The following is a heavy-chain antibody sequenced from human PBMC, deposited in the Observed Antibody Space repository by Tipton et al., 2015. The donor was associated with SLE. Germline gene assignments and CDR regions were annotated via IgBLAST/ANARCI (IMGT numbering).Heavy chain of an antibody. CDR1: GGSISSGFYY. V-gene: IGHV4-61*10. CDR2: IYYSGST. CDR3: ARSSGASLPD. D-gene: IGHD2-2*01. J-gene: IGHJ4*02. Sequence: TLSLTCTVSGGSISSGFYYWSWIRQPAGKGLEWIGDIYYSGSTNYKPSLKSRVTISRDTSQNQFSLKLTSVTAADTAVYYCARSSGASLPDWGQGTLVTVSS.